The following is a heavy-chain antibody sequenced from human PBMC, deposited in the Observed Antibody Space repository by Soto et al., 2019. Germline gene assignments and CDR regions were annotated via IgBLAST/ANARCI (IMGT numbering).Heavy chain of an antibody. CDR2: ISAYNGNT. V-gene: IGHV1-18*01. J-gene: IGHJ4*02. CDR1: GYTFTSYG. Sequence: ASVKVSCKASGYTFTSYGISWVRQAPGQGLEWMGWISAYNGNTNYAQKLQGRVTMTTDTSTSTAYMELRSLRSDDTAVYYCARDLLDIVVVVAGSEPYYFDYWGQGTLVTVSS. CDR3: ARDLLDIVVVVAGSEPYYFDY. D-gene: IGHD2-15*01.